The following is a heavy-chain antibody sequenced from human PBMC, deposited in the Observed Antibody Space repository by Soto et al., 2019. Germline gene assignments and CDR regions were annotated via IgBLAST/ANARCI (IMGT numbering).Heavy chain of an antibody. D-gene: IGHD2-8*01. J-gene: IGHJ4*02. CDR2: ISYDGSNK. CDR1: GFTFSSYG. V-gene: IGHV3-30*03. Sequence: QVQLVESGGGVVQPGRSLRLSCAASGFTFSSYGMHWVRQAPGKGLEWVAVISYDGSNKYYADSVKGRVTISRDNXXXTXXXXXXXXXXXXXXXYXXXXXXXYPVHFDYWGQGTLVTVSS. CDR3: XXXXXYPVHFDY.